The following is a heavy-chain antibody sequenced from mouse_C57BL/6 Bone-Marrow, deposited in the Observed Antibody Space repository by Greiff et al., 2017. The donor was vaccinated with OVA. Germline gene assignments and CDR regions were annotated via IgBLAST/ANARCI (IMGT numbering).Heavy chain of an antibody. CDR1: GYTFTDYN. CDR2: INPNNGGT. D-gene: IGHD4-1*01. J-gene: IGHJ2*01. CDR3: ARQAANWDSYFDY. V-gene: IGHV1-22*01. Sequence: EVQPQQSGPELVKPGASVKMSCKASGYTFTDYNMHWVKQSHGKSLEWIGYINPNNGGTSYNQKFKGKATLTVNKSSSTAYMELRSLTSEDSAVYYCARQAANWDSYFDYWGQGTTLTVSS.